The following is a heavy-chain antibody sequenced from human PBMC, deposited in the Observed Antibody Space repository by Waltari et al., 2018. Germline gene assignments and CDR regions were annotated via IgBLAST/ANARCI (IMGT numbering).Heavy chain of an antibody. CDR1: GDSISSSSYY. D-gene: IGHD6-6*01. Sequence: QLQESGPGLVKASETLSLTCTVSGDSISSSSYYWGWVRQAPGKGLEWVSGISWNSGSIGYADSVKGRFTISRDNAKNSLYLQMNSLRAEDMALYYCAKDHKYSSSFIDYWGQGTLVTVSS. V-gene: IGHV3-9*03. CDR2: ISWNSGSI. J-gene: IGHJ4*02. CDR3: AKDHKYSSSFIDY.